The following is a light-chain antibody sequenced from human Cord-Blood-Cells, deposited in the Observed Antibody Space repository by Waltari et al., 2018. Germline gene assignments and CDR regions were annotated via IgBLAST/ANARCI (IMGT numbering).Light chain of an antibody. V-gene: IGLV3-9*01. CDR2: RDS. J-gene: IGLJ2*01. Sequence: SYELTQPLSVSVALGQTARITCGGNNIGSKNVHWYQQKPGQAPVLVLYRDSNRPPGIPERFSGSNSGNTATLTISRAQAGDEADYDCQVWDSSTVVFGGGTKLTVL. CDR3: QVWDSSTVV. CDR1: NIGSKN.